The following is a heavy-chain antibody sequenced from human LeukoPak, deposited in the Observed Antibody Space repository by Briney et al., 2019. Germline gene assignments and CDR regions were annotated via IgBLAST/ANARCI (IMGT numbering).Heavy chain of an antibody. D-gene: IGHD4/OR15-4a*01. CDR1: GYTFTSYG. CDR2: ISAYNGNT. CDR3: ARGLGAGYYYYYMDV. Sequence: ASVKVSCKASGYTFTSYGISWLRQAPGEGLEWMGWISAYNGNTNYAQKLQGRVTMTTDTSTGTAYMELRSLRSDDTAVYYCARGLGAGYYYYYMDVWGKGTTVTISS. V-gene: IGHV1-18*01. J-gene: IGHJ6*03.